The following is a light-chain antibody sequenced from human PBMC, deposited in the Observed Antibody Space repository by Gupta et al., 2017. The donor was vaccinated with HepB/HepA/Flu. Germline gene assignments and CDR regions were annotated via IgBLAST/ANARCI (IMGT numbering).Light chain of an antibody. CDR2: DNS. Sequence: QSVLTQPPSVSGAPVQRITISCTGSSSNIGAGYDVHWYQQLPGTAPKLLIYDNSNRRSGVPDRFSGSKSGTSASLAITGLQAEDEADYYCQSYDSSLSGSRVFGGGTKLTVL. CDR1: SSNIGAGYD. J-gene: IGLJ3*02. CDR3: QSYDSSLSGSRV. V-gene: IGLV1-40*01.